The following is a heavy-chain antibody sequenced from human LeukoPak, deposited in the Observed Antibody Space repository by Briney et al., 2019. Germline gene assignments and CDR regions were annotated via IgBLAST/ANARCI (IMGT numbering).Heavy chain of an antibody. D-gene: IGHD6-13*01. V-gene: IGHV4-59*08. CDR1: GGSISSHH. CDR2: IYYSGST. Sequence: SETLSLTCTVSGGSISSHHWSWIRQPPGKGLEWIGYIYYSGSTKYKPSLKSRVTISVDTFKNQFSLKLTSVTAADTAVYYCARHLDIAASGTFDYWGQGTLVTVSS. J-gene: IGHJ4*02. CDR3: ARHLDIAASGTFDY.